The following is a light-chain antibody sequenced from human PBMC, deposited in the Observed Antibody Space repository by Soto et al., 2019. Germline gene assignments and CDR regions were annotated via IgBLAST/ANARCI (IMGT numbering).Light chain of an antibody. CDR1: QGISSY. V-gene: IGKV1-8*01. Sequence: AIRMTQSPSSFSASTGDRVTITCRASQGISSYLAWYQQKPGKAPKLLVYAASTLQYGVPSRFSGSGSGTDFTLTISCLQSEDSATYYCHQYYNRPPWTFGQGTKVEI. J-gene: IGKJ1*01. CDR3: HQYYNRPPWT. CDR2: AAS.